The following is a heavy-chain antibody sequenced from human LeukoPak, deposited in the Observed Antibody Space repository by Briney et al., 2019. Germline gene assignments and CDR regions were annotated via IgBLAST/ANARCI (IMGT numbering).Heavy chain of an antibody. CDR1: GYTFTGYY. CDR3: ARVVAVAWGYYFDY. V-gene: IGHV1-2*02. CDR2: INPNSGGT. D-gene: IGHD6-19*01. J-gene: IGHJ4*02. Sequence: GASVKVSCKASGYTFTGYYMHWVRQAPGQGLEWMGWINPNSGGTNYAQKLQGRVTMTTDTSTSTAYMELRSLRSDDTAVYYCARVVAVAWGYYFDYWGQGTLVTVSS.